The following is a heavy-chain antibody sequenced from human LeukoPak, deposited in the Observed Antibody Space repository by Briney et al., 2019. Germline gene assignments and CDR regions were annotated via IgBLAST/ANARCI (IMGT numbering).Heavy chain of an antibody. CDR3: ARVGGYGSGSYPKYYFDY. J-gene: IGHJ4*02. Sequence: SVKVSCKASGGTFSSYAISWVRQAPGQGLEWMGRIIPIFGTANYAQRFQGRVTITTDESTSTAYMELSSLRSEDTAVYYYARVGGYGSGSYPKYYFDYWGQGTLVTVSS. CDR2: IIPIFGTA. V-gene: IGHV1-69*05. D-gene: IGHD3-10*01. CDR1: GGTFSSYA.